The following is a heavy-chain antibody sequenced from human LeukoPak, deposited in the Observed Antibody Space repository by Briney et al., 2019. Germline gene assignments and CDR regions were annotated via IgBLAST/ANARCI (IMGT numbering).Heavy chain of an antibody. CDR3: AKSPHSSGWYDWFDP. CDR2: ISYDGSNK. Sequence: GGSLRLSCAASGFTFSSYGMHWVRQAPGKGLEWVAVISYDGSNKYYADSVKGRFTISRDNSKNTLYLQMNSLRAEDTAEYYCAKSPHSSGWYDWFDPWGQGTLVTVSS. V-gene: IGHV3-30*18. CDR1: GFTFSSYG. D-gene: IGHD6-19*01. J-gene: IGHJ5*02.